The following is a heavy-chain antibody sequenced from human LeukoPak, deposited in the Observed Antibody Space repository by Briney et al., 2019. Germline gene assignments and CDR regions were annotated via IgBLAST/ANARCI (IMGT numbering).Heavy chain of an antibody. J-gene: IGHJ4*02. Sequence: GGSLRLSCAASGFTFSSYSMNWVRQAPGKGLEWVSYISSSSSTIYYADSVKGRFTISRDNAKNSLYLQMNSLRAEDTAVHYCARLLWFGESRKDYWGQGTLVTVSS. V-gene: IGHV3-48*01. CDR1: GFTFSSYS. CDR3: ARLLWFGESRKDY. D-gene: IGHD3-10*01. CDR2: ISSSSSTI.